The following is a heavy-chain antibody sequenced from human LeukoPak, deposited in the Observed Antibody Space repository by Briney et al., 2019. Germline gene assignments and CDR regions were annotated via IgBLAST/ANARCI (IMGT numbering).Heavy chain of an antibody. CDR2: IWNDGSNR. CDR1: GFTFSSYG. Sequence: TGGSLRLSCAASGFTFSSYGMHWVRQAPGKGLEWVAVIWNDGSNRYYVDSVKGRFTISRDNSKNTLYLQMNSLRAGDTAVYYCARRSNYDSSNYYYGMDVWGQGTTVTVSS. V-gene: IGHV3-33*01. D-gene: IGHD3-22*01. J-gene: IGHJ6*02. CDR3: ARRSNYDSSNYYYGMDV.